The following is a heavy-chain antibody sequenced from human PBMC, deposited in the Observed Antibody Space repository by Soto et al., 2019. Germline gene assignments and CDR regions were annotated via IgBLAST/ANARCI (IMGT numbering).Heavy chain of an antibody. CDR1: GFTFTTST. D-gene: IGHD3-10*01. CDR3: ARDGRLLARDWFDP. CDR2: IVVGSGNT. J-gene: IGHJ5*02. V-gene: IGHV1-58*02. Sequence: SVKVSCKASGFTFTTSTMQWMRQARGQRLEWIGWIVVGSGNTNYAQKFQERVTITRDMSTSTAHMELSSLRSEDTAVYYCARDGRLLARDWFDPWGQGTLVTVSS.